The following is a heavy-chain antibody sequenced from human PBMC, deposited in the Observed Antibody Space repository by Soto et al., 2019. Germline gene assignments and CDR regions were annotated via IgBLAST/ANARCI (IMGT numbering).Heavy chain of an antibody. V-gene: IGHV1-3*05. CDR2: VNAGNGNT. Sequence: QVQLVQSGAEEKKPGASVKVSCKASGYTFTSYAMHWVRQAPGQRLEWMGWVNAGNGNTKYSQSLQGRVTITRDTYASTAYMELSSLRSEDTAVYYCARTFQYCSGGSCYYAMDVWGQGTTVTVSS. CDR1: GYTFTSYA. D-gene: IGHD2-15*01. CDR3: ARTFQYCSGGSCYYAMDV. J-gene: IGHJ6*02.